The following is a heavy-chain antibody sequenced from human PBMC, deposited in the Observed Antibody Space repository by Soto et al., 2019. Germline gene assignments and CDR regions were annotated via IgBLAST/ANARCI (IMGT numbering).Heavy chain of an antibody. D-gene: IGHD2-2*01. V-gene: IGHV4-30-2*01. CDR3: ARGTDCISTSCWFDP. CDR2: IYHSGST. Sequence: SETLSLTCAVSGGSISSGGYSWSWIRQPPGKGLEWIGYIYHSGSTYYNPSLKSRVTISVDRSKSQFSLKLSSVTAADTAVYYCARGTDCISTSCWFDPWGQGTLVTVSS. CDR1: GGSISSGGYS. J-gene: IGHJ5*02.